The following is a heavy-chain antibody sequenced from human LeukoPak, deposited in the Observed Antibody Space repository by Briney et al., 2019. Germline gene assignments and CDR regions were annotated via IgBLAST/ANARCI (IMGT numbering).Heavy chain of an antibody. Sequence: ASVKVSRKASGGTFSSYAISWVRQAPGQGLEWMGGIIPVFGTANYAQKFQGRVTITTDESTSTAYMELSSLRSEDTAVYYCARGGLVGSYFDYWGQGTLVTVSS. CDR2: IIPVFGTA. CDR3: ARGGLVGSYFDY. CDR1: GGTFSSYA. J-gene: IGHJ4*02. D-gene: IGHD2-8*02. V-gene: IGHV1-69*05.